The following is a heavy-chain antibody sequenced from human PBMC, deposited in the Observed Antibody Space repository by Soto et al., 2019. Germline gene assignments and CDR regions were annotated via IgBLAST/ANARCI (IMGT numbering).Heavy chain of an antibody. Sequence: EVQLVESGGDLVKPGGSLRLSCAASGFTFINAWMTWVRQAPGKGLEWVGRIKSKTDGGTTDYAAPVKGRFXISRDDSXXXXXXXXXXXXXXXXXXXXXTTSSHGSGYDPWGQGTLVTVSS. CDR3: TTSSHGSGYDP. J-gene: IGHJ5*02. V-gene: IGHV3-15*01. CDR1: GFTFINAW. CDR2: IKSKTDGGTT. D-gene: IGHD3-10*01.